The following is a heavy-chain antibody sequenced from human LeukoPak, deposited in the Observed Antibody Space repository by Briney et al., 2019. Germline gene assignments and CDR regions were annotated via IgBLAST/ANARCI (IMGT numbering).Heavy chain of an antibody. CDR3: ARELRVESTPDY. Sequence: GGSLRLSCAASGFTFSSYWMNWVRHAPGKGLVWVSRIASDGSSTTYADSVKGRFSISRDNAKNTLYLQMNSLRAEDTAVYYCARELRVESTPDYWGQGTLVTVSS. D-gene: IGHD5/OR15-5a*01. CDR2: IASDGSST. J-gene: IGHJ4*02. V-gene: IGHV3-74*01. CDR1: GFTFSSYW.